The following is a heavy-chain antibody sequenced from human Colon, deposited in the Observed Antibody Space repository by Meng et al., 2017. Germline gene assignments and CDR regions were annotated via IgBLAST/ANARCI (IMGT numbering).Heavy chain of an antibody. V-gene: IGHV4-39*07. CDR1: GASISSGGYY. CDR2: IYYSGSP. D-gene: IGHD2-2*01. CDR3: AKWSRTTSCFDS. J-gene: IGHJ4*02. Sequence: SETLSLTCTVSGASISSGGYYWGWFRQPPGMGLEWIGSIYYSGSPYYNESLRSRGTLSVDTSKNQFSLKLNSVTAADTAVYSCAKWSRTTSCFDSWGQVTLVTVSS.